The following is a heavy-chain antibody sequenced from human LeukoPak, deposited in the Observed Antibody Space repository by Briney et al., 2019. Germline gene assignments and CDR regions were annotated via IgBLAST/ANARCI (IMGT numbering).Heavy chain of an antibody. V-gene: IGHV4-34*01. Sequence: SETLSLTCAVYGGSFSGYYWSWIRQPPGKGREWIGEINHSGSTNYNPSLQSRVTISVDTSKNKLSLMLSSVTAADTAVYYCARGVPPHYDFWSGTPPHPPSLLYYYYYMDVWGKGTTVTVSS. CDR3: ARGVPPHYDFWSGTPPHPPSLLYYYYYMDV. CDR2: INHSGST. J-gene: IGHJ6*03. CDR1: GGSFSGYY. D-gene: IGHD3-3*01.